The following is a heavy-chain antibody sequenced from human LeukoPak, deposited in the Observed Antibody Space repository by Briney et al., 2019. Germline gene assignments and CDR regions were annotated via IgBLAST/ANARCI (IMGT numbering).Heavy chain of an antibody. V-gene: IGHV3-7*03. CDR2: IKEDGSEK. D-gene: IGHD6-6*01. CDR3: ASTIATRYFDY. J-gene: IGHJ4*02. CDR1: GFIFSNYW. Sequence: GGSLRLSCVASGFIFSNYWMSWVRQAPGKGLEWVANIKEDGSEKYYVDSVKGRFTISRDNAKNSLYLQMNSLRAEDTAVYYCASTIATRYFDYWGQGTLVTVSS.